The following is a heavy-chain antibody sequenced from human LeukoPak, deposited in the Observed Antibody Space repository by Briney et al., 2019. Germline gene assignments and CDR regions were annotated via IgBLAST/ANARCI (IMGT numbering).Heavy chain of an antibody. D-gene: IGHD4-17*01. Sequence: GGSLRLSSAASGFTFSPYFMNWVRQAPGKGLEWVSYISGSSSTIYYADSVKGRFTISRDNAKNSLYLQMNSLRDEDTAVYYCARDGTYGDSNYYNGFDPWGQGTPVTVSS. V-gene: IGHV3-48*02. J-gene: IGHJ5*01. CDR3: ARDGTYGDSNYYNGFDP. CDR1: GFTFSPYF. CDR2: ISGSSSTI.